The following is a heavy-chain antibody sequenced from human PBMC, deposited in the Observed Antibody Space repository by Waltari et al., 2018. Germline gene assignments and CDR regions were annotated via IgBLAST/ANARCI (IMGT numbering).Heavy chain of an antibody. CDR1: GGSISSSSYY. CDR2: IYYSRTT. Sequence: QLQLQESGPGLVKPSETLSLTCTVSGGSISSSSYYWGWIRKPPGKGLEWIGGIYYSRTTYDTPALTRRVTTSVDTAKIQFSLKLSSVTAADTAVYYCARQRRGYYDSRDLFDYWGQGTLVTVSS. D-gene: IGHD3-22*01. J-gene: IGHJ4*02. CDR3: ARQRRGYYDSRDLFDY. V-gene: IGHV4-39*01.